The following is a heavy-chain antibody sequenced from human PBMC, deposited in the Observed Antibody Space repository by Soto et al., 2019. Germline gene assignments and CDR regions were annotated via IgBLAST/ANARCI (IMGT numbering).Heavy chain of an antibody. CDR3: ARVMVGGSCYFMGAFDI. V-gene: IGHV3-11*01. J-gene: IGHJ3*02. Sequence: QVQLVESGGGLVKPGGSLRLSCAASGFTFSDYYMSWIRQAPGKGLEWVSYISSSGSTIYYADSLKGRFTISRDNAKNSLYRQMNGLRAEDTAVYYCARVMVGGSCYFMGAFDIWGQGTMVTVSS. CDR2: ISSSGSTI. CDR1: GFTFSDYY. D-gene: IGHD2-15*01.